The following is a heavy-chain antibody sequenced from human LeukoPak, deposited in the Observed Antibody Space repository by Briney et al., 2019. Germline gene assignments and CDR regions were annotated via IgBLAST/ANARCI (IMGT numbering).Heavy chain of an antibody. J-gene: IGHJ3*02. CDR2: INPNSGGT. CDR3: ARPPYDFWSGYPHDAFDI. Sequence: GASVKVSCKASGYTFTGYYMHWVRQAPGQGLEWMGWINPNSGGTNYAQKFQGRVAMTRDTSISTAYMELSRLRSDDTAVYYCARPPYDFWSGYPHDAFDIWGQGTMVTVSS. D-gene: IGHD3-3*01. CDR1: GYTFTGYY. V-gene: IGHV1-2*02.